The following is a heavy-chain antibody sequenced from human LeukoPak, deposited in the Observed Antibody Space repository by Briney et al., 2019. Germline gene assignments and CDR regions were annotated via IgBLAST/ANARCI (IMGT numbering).Heavy chain of an antibody. CDR3: AKTAMIKVIATSYPKGLNY. CDR1: GFRFGYNA. Sequence: GGSLRLSCAASGFRFGYNAMNWVRQAPGKGLKWVSGISGSGDNTYYSESVRGRFTISRDNSRNTVYLQMTSLSADDTALYYCAKTAMIKVIATSYPKGLNYWGQGALVTVSS. D-gene: IGHD2-21*01. CDR2: ISGSGDNT. J-gene: IGHJ4*02. V-gene: IGHV3-23*01.